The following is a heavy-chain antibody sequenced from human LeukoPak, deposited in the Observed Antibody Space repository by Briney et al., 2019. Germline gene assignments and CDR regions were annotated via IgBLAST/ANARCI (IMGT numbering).Heavy chain of an antibody. D-gene: IGHD6-13*01. J-gene: IGHJ4*02. V-gene: IGHV4-61*01. CDR3: ARRYSSRRYFDY. CDR1: GGSVSSGSDY. CDR2: IGYSTSP. Sequence: SESLSLTCTVSGGSVSSGSDYWSWIRQPPGKGLVWIGYIGYSTSPNYDPSLKSRVTISVDTSKNVFSLKLSSVTAADTAVYYCARRYSSRRYFDYWGQGTLVTVFS.